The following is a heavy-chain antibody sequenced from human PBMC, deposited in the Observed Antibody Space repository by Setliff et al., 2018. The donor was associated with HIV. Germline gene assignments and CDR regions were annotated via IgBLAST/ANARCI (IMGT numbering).Heavy chain of an antibody. D-gene: IGHD6-13*01. Sequence: GGSLRLSCAASGFTFNSHSMNWVRQAPGKGLEWVSYISSSSSTIYYADSVKGRFTISRDNAKNSLYLQMNSLRAEDTAVYFCARGRGSSSSWPIDYWGQGTLVTVSS. CDR2: ISSSSSTI. CDR3: ARGRGSSSSWPIDY. J-gene: IGHJ4*02. CDR1: GFTFNSHS. V-gene: IGHV3-48*01.